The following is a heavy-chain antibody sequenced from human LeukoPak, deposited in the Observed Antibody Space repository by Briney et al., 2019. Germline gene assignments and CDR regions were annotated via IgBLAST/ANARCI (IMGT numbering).Heavy chain of an antibody. CDR2: IYYSGST. CDR1: GGSISSSSYY. J-gene: IGHJ4*02. CDR3: ARPRGVGATVDY. D-gene: IGHD1-26*01. V-gene: IGHV4-39*01. Sequence: SETLSLTCTVSGGSISSSSYYWGWIRQPPGKGLEWIGSIYYSGSTYYNPSLKSRVTISVDTSKNRFSLKLSSVTAADTAVYYCARPRGVGATVDYWGQGTLVTVSS.